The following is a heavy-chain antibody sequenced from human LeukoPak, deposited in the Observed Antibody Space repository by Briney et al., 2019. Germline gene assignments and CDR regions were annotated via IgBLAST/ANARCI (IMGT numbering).Heavy chain of an antibody. Sequence: SVKVSCKASGGTFSSYAISWVRQAPGQGLEWMGGIIPIFGTANYEQKFQGRVTITADESTSTAYMELSSLRSEDTAVYYCARDSNEGFGELLSVYWGQGTLVTVSS. CDR1: GGTFSSYA. CDR2: IIPIFGTA. D-gene: IGHD3-10*01. J-gene: IGHJ4*02. V-gene: IGHV1-69*13. CDR3: ARDSNEGFGELLSVY.